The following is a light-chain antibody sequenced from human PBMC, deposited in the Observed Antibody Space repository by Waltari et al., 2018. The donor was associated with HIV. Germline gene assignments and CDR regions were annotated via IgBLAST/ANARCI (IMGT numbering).Light chain of an antibody. J-gene: IGKJ4*01. CDR3: QQRNNAGLT. Sequence: EIVLTQSPATLSLSPGERATLSCRASQRVSRSLAWYQQRTGQAPRLLIYDASKRPTGTPARFSGGGSGADFTLTISRLEPEDFAVYYCQQRNNAGLTFGGGTKVEIK. CDR2: DAS. V-gene: IGKV3-11*01. CDR1: QRVSRS.